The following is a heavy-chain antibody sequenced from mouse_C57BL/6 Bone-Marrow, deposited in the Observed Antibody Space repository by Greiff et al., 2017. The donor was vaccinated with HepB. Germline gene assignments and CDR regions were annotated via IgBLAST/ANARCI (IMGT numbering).Heavy chain of an antibody. Sequence: VKLMESEGGLVQPGSSMKLSCTASGFTFSDYYMAWVRQGPEKGLEWVANINYDGSSTYYLDSLKSRFIISRDNAKNILYLQMSSLKSEDTATYYCARVLIYYYGSTLYFDVWGTGTTVTVSS. D-gene: IGHD1-1*01. CDR1: GFTFSDYY. CDR2: INYDGSST. CDR3: ARVLIYYYGSTLYFDV. V-gene: IGHV5-16*01. J-gene: IGHJ1*03.